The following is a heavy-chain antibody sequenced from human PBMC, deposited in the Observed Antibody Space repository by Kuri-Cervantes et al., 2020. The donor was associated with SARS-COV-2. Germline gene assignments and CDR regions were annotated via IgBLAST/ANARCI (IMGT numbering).Heavy chain of an antibody. CDR2: IYHNGNT. CDR3: ASLLLWQQFAH. Sequence: SETLSLTCDVSGDSMNNGNWWTWVRQTPGKGLEWIGEIYHNGNTNYNPSPKSRVTISVDESKNQFSLKLNSVTAAGTAVYYCASLLLWQQFAHWGQGILVTVSS. D-gene: IGHD5-24*01. V-gene: IGHV4-4*02. J-gene: IGHJ4*02. CDR1: GDSMNNGNW.